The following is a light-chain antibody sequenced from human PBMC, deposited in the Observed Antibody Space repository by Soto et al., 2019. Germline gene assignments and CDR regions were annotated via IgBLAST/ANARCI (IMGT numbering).Light chain of an antibody. Sequence: QSALTQPASVSGSPGQSITISCTGTSSDVGGYNYVSWYQQHPGKAPKLMIYEVSNRPSGVSDRFSGSKSGNTASLTISGLQAEDEADYYCSSYASDTTVVLGGGTKLTVL. J-gene: IGLJ2*01. CDR1: SSDVGGYNY. CDR3: SSYASDTTVV. V-gene: IGLV2-14*01. CDR2: EVS.